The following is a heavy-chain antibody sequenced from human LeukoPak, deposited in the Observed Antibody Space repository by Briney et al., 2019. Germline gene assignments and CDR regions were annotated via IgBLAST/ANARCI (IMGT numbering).Heavy chain of an antibody. CDR2: IIPVLKIA. CDR1: GGTFSSFA. V-gene: IGHV1-69*04. Sequence: SVKVSCKTSGGTFSSFAVSWVRQAPGQGLEWMGRIIPVLKIAKYAQKFQGRVTITADTATTTAYMELTSLSSEDTAVYYCASLGGDMDLDTFDYYYSGMDLWGQGTTVTVSS. J-gene: IGHJ6*02. D-gene: IGHD2-21*02. CDR3: ASLGGDMDLDTFDYYYSGMDL.